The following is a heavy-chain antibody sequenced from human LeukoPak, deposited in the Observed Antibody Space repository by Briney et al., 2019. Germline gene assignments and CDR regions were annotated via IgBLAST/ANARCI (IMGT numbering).Heavy chain of an antibody. V-gene: IGHV3-48*02. CDR3: ARSPYXXXXNFDY. CDR1: GFTFSTYS. Sequence: PGGSLRLSCAASGFTFSTYSLNWVRQAPGKGLEWVSYISGNGGSAYYTDSVKGRFTISRDNAKNSLYLQMNSLRDEDTAVYYCARSPYXXXXNFDYWGQGXLVTVS. J-gene: IGHJ4*02. D-gene: IGHD1-26*01. CDR2: ISGNGGSA.